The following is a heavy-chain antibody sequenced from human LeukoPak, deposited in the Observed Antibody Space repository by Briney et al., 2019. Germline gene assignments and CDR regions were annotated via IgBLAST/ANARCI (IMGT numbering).Heavy chain of an antibody. CDR3: AVVVGIVVVPAAPLDAFDI. CDR1: GYTFTGYY. Sequence: GASVKVSCKASGYTFTGYYMHWVRQAPGQGLEWMGWINPNSGGTNYAQKFQGRVTMTRDTSISTAYMELSRLRSDDTAVYYCAVVVGIVVVPAAPLDAFDIWGQGTMVTVSS. J-gene: IGHJ3*02. D-gene: IGHD2-2*03. CDR2: INPNSGGT. V-gene: IGHV1-2*02.